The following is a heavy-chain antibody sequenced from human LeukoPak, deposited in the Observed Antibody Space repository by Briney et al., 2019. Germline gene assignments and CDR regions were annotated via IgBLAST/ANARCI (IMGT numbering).Heavy chain of an antibody. CDR2: ISSSGSTI. Sequence: TGGSLRLSCAASGFTFSTYWMNWVRRAPGKGLEWVSYISSSGSTIYYADSVKGRFTISRDNAKNSLYLQMNSLRAEDTAVYYCARRGSYNDYWGQGTLVTVSS. CDR1: GFTFSTYW. CDR3: ARRGSYNDY. J-gene: IGHJ4*02. D-gene: IGHD3-16*01. V-gene: IGHV3-48*04.